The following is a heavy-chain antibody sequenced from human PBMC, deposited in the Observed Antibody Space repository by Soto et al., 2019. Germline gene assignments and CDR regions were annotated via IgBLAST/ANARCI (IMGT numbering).Heavy chain of an antibody. V-gene: IGHV4-30-4*01. CDR3: ARDQVVSERYYYYGMDV. Sequence: SETLSLTFTVSGGSISSGDYYWSWIRQPPGKGLEWIGYIYYSGSTYYNPSLKSRVTISVDTSKNQFSLKLSSVTAADTAVYYCARDQVVSERYYYYGMDVWGQGTTVTVSS. CDR1: GGSISSGDYY. CDR2: IYYSGST. J-gene: IGHJ6*02. D-gene: IGHD2-15*01.